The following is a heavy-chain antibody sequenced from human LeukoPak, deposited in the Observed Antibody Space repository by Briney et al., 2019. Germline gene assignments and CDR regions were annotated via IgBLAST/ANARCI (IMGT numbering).Heavy chain of an antibody. D-gene: IGHD1-14*01. V-gene: IGHV4-34*01. CDR3: ARGRRNPYYYYYMDV. CDR1: GGSISSYY. Sequence: SETLSLTCTVSGGSISSYYWSWIRQPPGKGLEWIGEINHSGSTNYNPSLKSRVTISVDTSKNQFSLKLSSVTAADTAVYYCARGRRNPYYYYYMDVWGKGTTVTVSS. J-gene: IGHJ6*03. CDR2: INHSGST.